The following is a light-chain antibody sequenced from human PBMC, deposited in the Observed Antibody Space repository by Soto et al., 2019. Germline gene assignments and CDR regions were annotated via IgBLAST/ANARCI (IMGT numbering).Light chain of an antibody. CDR1: SSDVGTYTL. CDR3: SSYAGPITFYV. J-gene: IGLJ1*01. CDR2: EVN. Sequence: QSVLTQPASVSGSPGQSITISCTGTSSDVGTYTLVSWYQQHPGKAPKLVIYEVNKRPAGVSKRFSGSKSGDTASLTISGLHAEHEADYYCSSYAGPITFYVFGTGTKLTVL. V-gene: IGLV2-23*02.